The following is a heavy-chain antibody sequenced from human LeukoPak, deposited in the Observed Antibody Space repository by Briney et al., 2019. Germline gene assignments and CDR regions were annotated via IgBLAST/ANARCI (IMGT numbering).Heavy chain of an antibody. CDR3: AKEIYGDSTGGRFQY. CDR2: IGGSGGST. CDR1: GLTFSSYA. V-gene: IGHV3-23*01. J-gene: IGHJ1*01. D-gene: IGHD4-17*01. Sequence: GGSLRLSCAASGLTFSSYAMSWVRQAAGKGLEGVSVIGGSGGSTYYAASVTGRFTISRDNSKNTLYLQMISLRAEDTAVYYCAKEIYGDSTGGRFQYWGQGTLVTVSS.